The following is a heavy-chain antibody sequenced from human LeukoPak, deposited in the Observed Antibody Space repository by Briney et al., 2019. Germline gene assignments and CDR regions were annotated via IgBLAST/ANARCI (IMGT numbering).Heavy chain of an antibody. CDR2: INPNSGGT. Sequence: ASVKVSCKASGYTFTGYYMHWVRQAPGQGLEWMGWINPNSGGTNYAQKFQGRVTMTRDTSISTAYMELRSLRSDDTAVYYCARGHGYYDILTGYQNFDYWGQGTLVTVSS. CDR1: GYTFTGYY. V-gene: IGHV1-2*02. D-gene: IGHD3-9*01. J-gene: IGHJ4*02. CDR3: ARGHGYYDILTGYQNFDY.